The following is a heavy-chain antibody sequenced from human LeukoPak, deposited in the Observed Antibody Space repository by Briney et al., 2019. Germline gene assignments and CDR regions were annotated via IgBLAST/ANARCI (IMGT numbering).Heavy chain of an antibody. V-gene: IGHV3-23*01. Sequence: PGGSLRLSCAASGFTFSIYAMAWVRLAPGKGLEWVSTLSESGGLAYYADSVKGRFTISRDNSKNTLYLQVNSLRAEDTAVYYCAKEGRSNSGSGYFDYWGQGTLVTVSP. J-gene: IGHJ4*02. D-gene: IGHD3-3*01. CDR2: LSESGGLA. CDR3: AKEGRSNSGSGYFDY. CDR1: GFTFSIYA.